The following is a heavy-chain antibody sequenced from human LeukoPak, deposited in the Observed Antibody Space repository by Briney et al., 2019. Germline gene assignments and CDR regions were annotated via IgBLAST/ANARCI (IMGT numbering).Heavy chain of an antibody. CDR1: GFTFSSYG. V-gene: IGHV3-30*18. J-gene: IGHJ3*02. CDR2: ISDDGSNK. Sequence: TGGSLRLSCAASGFTFSSYGMHRVRQAPGKGLEWVAVISDDGSNKYYADSVKGRFTISRDNSKNTLYLQMNSLRAEDTAVYYCAKDRRIVGATTGAFDIWGQGTMVTVSS. CDR3: AKDRRIVGATTGAFDI. D-gene: IGHD1-26*01.